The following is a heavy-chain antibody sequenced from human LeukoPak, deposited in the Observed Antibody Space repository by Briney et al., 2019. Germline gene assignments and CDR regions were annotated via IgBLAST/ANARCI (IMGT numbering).Heavy chain of an antibody. J-gene: IGHJ4*02. V-gene: IGHV1-24*01. CDR1: GYTLTELS. CDR3: ARGPGYYY. D-gene: IGHD5-18*01. CDR2: FDPEDGET. Sequence: GASVKVSCKVSGYTLTELSMHWVRQAPGKGLEWMGGFDPEDGETIYAQKFQGRVTITRDTSASTAYMELSSLRSEDTAVYYCARGPGYYYWGQGTLVTVSS.